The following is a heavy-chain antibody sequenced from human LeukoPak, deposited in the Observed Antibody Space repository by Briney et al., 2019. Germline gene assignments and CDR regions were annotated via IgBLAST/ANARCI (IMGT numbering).Heavy chain of an antibody. V-gene: IGHV4-30-4*01. Sequence: SETLSLTCTVSGGSISSGDYYWSWIRQPPGKGLEWIGYIYYSGSTYYNPSLKSRVTISVDTSKNQFSLKLSSVTAADTAVYYCARDRSGSSSYYYYGMDVWGQGTTVTVSS. J-gene: IGHJ6*02. CDR3: ARDRSGSSSYYYYGMDV. D-gene: IGHD3-10*01. CDR2: IYYSGST. CDR1: GGSISSGDYY.